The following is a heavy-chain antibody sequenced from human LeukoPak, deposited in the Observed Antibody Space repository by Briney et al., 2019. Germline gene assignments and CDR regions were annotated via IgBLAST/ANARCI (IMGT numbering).Heavy chain of an antibody. CDR1: GGSISSYY. CDR3: ARGPSLGYSPYYFDY. V-gene: IGHV4-34*01. D-gene: IGHD3-16*01. J-gene: IGHJ4*02. CDR2: INHSGST. Sequence: KPSETLSLTCTVSGGSISSYYWSWIRQPPGKRLEWIGEINHSGSTNYNPSLKSRVTISVDTSKNQFSLKLSSVTAADTAVYYCARGPSLGYSPYYFDYWGQGTLVTVSS.